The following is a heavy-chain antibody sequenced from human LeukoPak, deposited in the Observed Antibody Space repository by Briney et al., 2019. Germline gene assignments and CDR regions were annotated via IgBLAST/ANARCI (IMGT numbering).Heavy chain of an antibody. CDR3: ATPGGH. D-gene: IGHD3-10*01. Sequence: GGSQRLFCVASGFTFSDYYMSWIRQAPGKGLEWVSFISRSGSDIHYADSVKGRFTISRDNAKNSVYLEMNSLRVEDTDMYFCATPGGHWGQGTLVTVSS. CDR2: ISRSGSDI. J-gene: IGHJ4*02. V-gene: IGHV3-11*01. CDR1: GFTFSDYY.